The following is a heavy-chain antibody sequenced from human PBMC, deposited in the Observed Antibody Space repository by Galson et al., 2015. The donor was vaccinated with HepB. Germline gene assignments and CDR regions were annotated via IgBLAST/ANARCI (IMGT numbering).Heavy chain of an antibody. CDR2: INAGNGNT. V-gene: IGHV1-3*01. CDR3: ARNQIAVAGTELATNYYYYYYMDV. CDR1: GYTFTSYA. J-gene: IGHJ6*03. D-gene: IGHD6-19*01. Sequence: SVKVSCKASGYTFTSYAMHWVRQAPGQRLEWMGWINAGNGNTKYSQKFQGRVTITRDTSASTAYMELSSLRSEDTAVYYCARNQIAVAGTELATNYYYYYYMDVWGKGTTVTVSS.